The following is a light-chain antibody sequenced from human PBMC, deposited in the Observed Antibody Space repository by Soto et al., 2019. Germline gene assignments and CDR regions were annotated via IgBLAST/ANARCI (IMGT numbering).Light chain of an antibody. CDR1: TSDVGGYNY. J-gene: IGLJ1*01. CDR2: EVS. Sequence: QAALVITLSPAATPGPSAHEPKIGTTSDVGGYNYVSWYQQHPGKAPKLMIYEVSKRPSGVPDRFSGSKSGNTASLTVSGLQAEDEADYYCSSYEGSNNFDVFGTGT. CDR3: SSYEGSNNFDV. V-gene: IGLV2-8*01.